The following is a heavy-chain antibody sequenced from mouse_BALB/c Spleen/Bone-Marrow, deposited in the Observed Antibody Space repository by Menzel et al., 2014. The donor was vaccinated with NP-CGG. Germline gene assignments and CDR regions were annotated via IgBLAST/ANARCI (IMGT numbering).Heavy chain of an antibody. D-gene: IGHD1-1*01. Sequence: EVKVVESGGGLVQPGGSLKLSCVASGFTFSSYGMSWVRQTPDKRLELVATINNNGGSIYYPDSVKGQFTISRDNAKNTLYLQMSSLKSEDTAMYYCARVYGWYFDVWGAGTTVTVSS. CDR3: ARVYGWYFDV. V-gene: IGHV5-6-3*01. J-gene: IGHJ1*01. CDR1: GFTFSSYG. CDR2: INNNGGSI.